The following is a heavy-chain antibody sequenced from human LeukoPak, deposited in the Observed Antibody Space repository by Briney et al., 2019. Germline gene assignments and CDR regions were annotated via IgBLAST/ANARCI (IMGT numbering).Heavy chain of an antibody. CDR3: ARLYLPYTSAWYGSAFDI. V-gene: IGHV5-51*01. CDR2: IYPGDSDT. J-gene: IGHJ3*02. D-gene: IGHD6-13*01. Sequence: GESLKISCKGSGYSFTSYWIAWVRQMPGKGLEFMGIIYPGDSDTRYSPSFQGQVTISADKSISTAYLQWSSLKASDTAMYYCARLYLPYTSAWYGSAFDIWGQGTMVTVSS. CDR1: GYSFTSYW.